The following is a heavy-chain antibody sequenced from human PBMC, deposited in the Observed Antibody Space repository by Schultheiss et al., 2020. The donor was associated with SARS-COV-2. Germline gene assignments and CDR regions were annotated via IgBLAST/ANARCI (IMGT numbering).Heavy chain of an antibody. CDR1: GFTFSDYY. D-gene: IGHD3-10*01. Sequence: LSLTCAASGFTFSDYYMSWVRQAPGKGLEWVSAISGSGGSTNYADSVKGRFTISRDNAKNSLFLQMNSLRAEDTAVYYCARAPMVRGVLFNFDYWGQGTLVTVSS. CDR2: ISGSGGST. CDR3: ARAPMVRGVLFNFDY. V-gene: IGHV3-11*06. J-gene: IGHJ4*02.